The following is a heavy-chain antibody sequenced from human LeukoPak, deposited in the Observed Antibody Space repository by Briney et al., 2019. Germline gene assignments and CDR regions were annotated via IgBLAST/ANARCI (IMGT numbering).Heavy chain of an antibody. CDR3: ARDPTTVMTVPWYFDT. D-gene: IGHD4-11*01. Sequence: PSETLSLTCAVYDGSFTGYFWNWIRQSPGKGLEWIGEINHRGSTNYNPSLKSRLTISVDTSKNQFSLRLTSVTAADTGVYFCARDPTTVMTVPWYFDTWGQGTLVTVSS. CDR2: INHRGST. CDR1: DGSFTGYF. V-gene: IGHV4-34*01. J-gene: IGHJ4*02.